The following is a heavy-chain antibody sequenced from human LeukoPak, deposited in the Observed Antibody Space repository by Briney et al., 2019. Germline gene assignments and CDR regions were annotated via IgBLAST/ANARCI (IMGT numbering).Heavy chain of an antibody. Sequence: GGSLRLSCVASGFAFSNHWMRWVRQVPGKGLVWVSRIDGGGSSTSYADSVKGRFSISRDNGENTLYLQMNSLRVEDTAVYYCARGPGSSGGAYVGDYWGHGTLVTVSS. D-gene: IGHD3-22*01. CDR1: GFAFSNHW. V-gene: IGHV3-74*01. CDR2: IDGGGSST. CDR3: ARGPGSSGGAYVGDY. J-gene: IGHJ4*01.